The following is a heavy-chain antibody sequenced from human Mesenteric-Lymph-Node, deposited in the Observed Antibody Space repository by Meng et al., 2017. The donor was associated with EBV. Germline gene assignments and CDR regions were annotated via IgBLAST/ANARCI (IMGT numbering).Heavy chain of an antibody. J-gene: IGHJ4*02. CDR2: IYYSGST. D-gene: IGHD6-19*01. CDR1: GGSISSSSYS. Sequence: QVQLKDAGPGLVKPSETLSLTCNVSGGSISSSSYSWGWIRQPPGKGLEWIGIIYYSGSTYYNPSLKSRVTISVDTSKNQFYLKLSSVTAADTAVYYCARDSRGMYYFDYWSQGTLVTVSS. CDR3: ARDSRGMYYFDY. V-gene: IGHV4-39*07.